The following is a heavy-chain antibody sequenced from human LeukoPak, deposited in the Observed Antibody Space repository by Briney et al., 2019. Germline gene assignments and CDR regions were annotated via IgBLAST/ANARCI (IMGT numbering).Heavy chain of an antibody. D-gene: IGHD3-10*01. CDR3: ARVSNYYGSGSYYPTNDY. J-gene: IGHJ4*02. Sequence: ASVKVSCKASGYTFTGYYMHWVRQAPGQGLEWMGWTNPNSGGTNYAQKFQGRVTMARDTSISTAYMELSRLRSDDTAVYYCARVSNYYGSGSYYPTNDYWGQGTLVTVSS. CDR2: TNPNSGGT. V-gene: IGHV1-2*02. CDR1: GYTFTGYY.